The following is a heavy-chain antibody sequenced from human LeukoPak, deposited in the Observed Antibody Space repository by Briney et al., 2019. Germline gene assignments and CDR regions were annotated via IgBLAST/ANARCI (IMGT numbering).Heavy chain of an antibody. Sequence: KSSETLSLTCTVSGGSISSGDYYWSWIRQPPGKGLEWIGYIYYSGSTYYNPSLKSRVTISVDTSKNQFSLKLSSVTAADTAVYYCASAWGSAIRVWFDPWGQGTLVTVSS. CDR1: GGSISSGDYY. CDR2: IYYSGST. CDR3: ASAWGSAIRVWFDP. V-gene: IGHV4-30-4*01. D-gene: IGHD2-2*02. J-gene: IGHJ5*02.